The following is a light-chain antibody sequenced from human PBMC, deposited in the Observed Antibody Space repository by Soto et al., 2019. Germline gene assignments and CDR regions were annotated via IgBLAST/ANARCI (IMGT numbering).Light chain of an antibody. V-gene: IGLV1-40*01. CDR1: SSNMGVGYD. CDR3: QSYDSSLSAYV. CDR2: RNN. Sequence: QSVLTQRPPVSGAPGPRVTISCTGSSSNMGVGYDVNCYQQLPGTAPKLLIYRNNNRPSGVPDRIAGSKSGTSASLAITGLQAEDEADYDCQSYDSSLSAYVFATVTKVTV. J-gene: IGLJ1*01.